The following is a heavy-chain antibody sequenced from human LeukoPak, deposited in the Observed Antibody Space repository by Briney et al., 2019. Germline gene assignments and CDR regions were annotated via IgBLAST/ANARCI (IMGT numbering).Heavy chain of an antibody. CDR3: ARCGYSYGTGYHFDS. J-gene: IGHJ4*02. CDR2: IYYTGST. V-gene: IGHV4-59*13. Sequence: SETLSLTCTVSGVSIGSYYWSWVRQPPGKGLEWVGFIYYTGSTNYNSSLKSRVTISLDTSKNQFSLRLSSMTAADTAVYFCARCGYSYGTGYHFDSWGQGTLVTVSS. D-gene: IGHD5-18*01. CDR1: GVSIGSYY.